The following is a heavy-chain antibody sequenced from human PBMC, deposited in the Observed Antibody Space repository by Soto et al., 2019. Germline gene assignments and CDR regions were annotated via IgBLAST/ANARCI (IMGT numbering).Heavy chain of an antibody. J-gene: IGHJ4*02. CDR3: ARRYCSSTSCYLFDY. CDR1: DDSINSDKYY. V-gene: IGHV4-39*01. CDR2: IYYSGST. D-gene: IGHD2-2*01. Sequence: SETLSLTCSVSDDSINSDKYYWGWIRQPPGKGLEWIGSIYYSGSTYYNPSLKSRVTISVDTSKNQFSLKLSSVTAADTAVYYCARRYCSSTSCYLFDYWGQGTLVTVSS.